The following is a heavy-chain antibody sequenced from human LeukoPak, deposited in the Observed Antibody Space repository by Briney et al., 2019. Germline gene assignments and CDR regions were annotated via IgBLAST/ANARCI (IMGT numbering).Heavy chain of an antibody. Sequence: PGGSLRLSCAASGFTFSSYAMHWVRQAPGKGLEWVAVISHEGSSQYYADSVKGRFTISRDNSNNMFYLQMNSLRGEDTAVYYCARTREQWQVLDYWGQGTLVTVPS. J-gene: IGHJ4*02. CDR3: ARTREQWQVLDY. V-gene: IGHV3-30*04. CDR1: GFTFSSYA. D-gene: IGHD6-19*01. CDR2: ISHEGSSQ.